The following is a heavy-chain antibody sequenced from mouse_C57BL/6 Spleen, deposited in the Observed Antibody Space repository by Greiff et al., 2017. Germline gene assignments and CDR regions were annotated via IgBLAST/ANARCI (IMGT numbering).Heavy chain of an antibody. D-gene: IGHD4-1*02. CDR1: GYTFTDYE. J-gene: IGHJ3*01. Sequence: QVQLQQSGAELVRPGASVTLSCKASGYTFTDYEMHWVKQTPVHGLEWIGAIDPETGGTAYNQKFKGTAILTADKSSSTAYMELRSLTSEDSAVYYCTIPTGTGFAYWGQGTLVTVSA. CDR3: TIPTGTGFAY. CDR2: IDPETGGT. V-gene: IGHV1-15*01.